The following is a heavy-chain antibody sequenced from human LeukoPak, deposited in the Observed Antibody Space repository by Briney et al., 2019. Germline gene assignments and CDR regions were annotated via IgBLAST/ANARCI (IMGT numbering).Heavy chain of an antibody. J-gene: IGHJ4*02. CDR1: GYTFTSYG. CDR2: ISAYNGNT. D-gene: IGHD3-22*01. CDR3: ARVPPVDSYYYYDSSGYDY. Sequence: ASVKVSCKASGYTFTSYGISWVRQAPGQGLEWMGWISAYNGNTNYAQKLQGRVTMTTDTSTSTAYMELRSLRSDDTAVYYCARVPPVDSYYYYDSSGYDYWGQGTLVTVSS. V-gene: IGHV1-18*01.